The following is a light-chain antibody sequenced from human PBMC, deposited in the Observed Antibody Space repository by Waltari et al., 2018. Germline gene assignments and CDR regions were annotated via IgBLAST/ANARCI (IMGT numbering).Light chain of an antibody. CDR2: DAS. CDR1: QSVSRS. CDR3: QKYVSLPAT. J-gene: IGKJ1*01. Sequence: EIALTQSPGTLSLSPGAGATLSCRASQSVSRSLAWYQQKPGQAPRLLIYDASTRATGIPDRFSGSGSGTDFSLTISRLEPEDFAVYYCQKYVSLPATFGQGTTVEIK. V-gene: IGKV3-20*01.